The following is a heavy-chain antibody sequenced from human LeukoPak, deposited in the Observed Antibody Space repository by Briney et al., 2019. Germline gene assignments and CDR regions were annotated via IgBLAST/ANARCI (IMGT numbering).Heavy chain of an antibody. CDR1: GYTFTGYY. D-gene: IGHD2-8*01. V-gene: IGHV1-2*06. Sequence: ASVKVSCKASGYTFTGYYMHWVRQAPEQGLEWMGRLDPNSGGTNYPQKFQGRVTMTRDTSITTAYMELRSLRSDDTAVYYCARGNKYAGDYWGQGTLVTVSP. CDR3: ARGNKYAGDY. CDR2: LDPNSGGT. J-gene: IGHJ4*02.